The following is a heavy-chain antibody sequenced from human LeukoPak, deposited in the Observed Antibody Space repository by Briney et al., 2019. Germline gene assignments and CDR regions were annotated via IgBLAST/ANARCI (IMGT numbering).Heavy chain of an antibody. Sequence: GGALRLSCAASGFTFSNAWMSWVRQAPGKGLEWVGRIKSKTDGGTTDYAAPVKGRFTISRDDSKNTLYLQMNSLKTEDTAVYYCTTKGHYYGSGSSPAYFDYWGQGTLVTVSS. V-gene: IGHV3-15*01. J-gene: IGHJ4*02. CDR1: GFTFSNAW. CDR2: IKSKTDGGTT. D-gene: IGHD3-10*01. CDR3: TTKGHYYGSGSSPAYFDY.